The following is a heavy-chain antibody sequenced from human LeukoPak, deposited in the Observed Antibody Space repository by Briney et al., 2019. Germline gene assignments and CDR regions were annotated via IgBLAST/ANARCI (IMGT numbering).Heavy chain of an antibody. V-gene: IGHV3-21*01. D-gene: IGHD2-15*01. CDR3: ARERPATRFTWRGPFDY. CDR1: GFIIISYR. CDR2: ISSSSSYI. J-gene: IGHJ4*02. Sequence: PGGFLRLSCAASGFIIISYRMSWVRQAPGKGLEWVSSISSSSSYIYYADSVKGRFTISRDNAKNSLYLQMNSLRAEDTAVYYCARERPATRFTWRGPFDYWGQGTLVTVSS.